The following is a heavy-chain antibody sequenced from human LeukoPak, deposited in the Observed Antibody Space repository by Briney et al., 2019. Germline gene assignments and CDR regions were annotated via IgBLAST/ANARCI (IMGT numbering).Heavy chain of an antibody. D-gene: IGHD1-26*01. CDR1: GYTFTGYY. J-gene: IGHJ4*02. CDR2: INPNSGGT. V-gene: IGHV1-2*04. Sequence: ASVKVSCKASGYTFTGYYMHWVRQAPGQGLEWMGWINPNSGGTNYAQKFQGWVTMTRDTSISTAYMELSRLRSDDTAVYYCARGDYDRATSFVDYWGQGTLVTVSS. CDR3: ARGDYDRATSFVDY.